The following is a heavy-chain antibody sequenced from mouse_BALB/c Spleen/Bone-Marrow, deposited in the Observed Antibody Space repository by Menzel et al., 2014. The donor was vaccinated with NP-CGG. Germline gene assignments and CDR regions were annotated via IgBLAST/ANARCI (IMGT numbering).Heavy chain of an antibody. D-gene: IGHD2-3*01. CDR1: GFNIKDTY. CDR2: IDPANGNT. CDR3: AVYDGYAMDY. V-gene: IGHV14-3*02. J-gene: IGHJ4*01. Sequence: EVQLVESGAELVKPGASVKLSCTASGFNIKDTYMYWVKQRPEQGLEWIGKIDPANGNTKYGPKFQGKATITADTSSNTAYLQLSSLTSEDTAVYYCAVYDGYAMDYWGQGTSVTVSS.